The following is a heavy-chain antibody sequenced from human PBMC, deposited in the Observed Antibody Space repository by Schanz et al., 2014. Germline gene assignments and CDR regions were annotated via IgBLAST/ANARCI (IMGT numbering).Heavy chain of an antibody. CDR1: GFTFSNYW. J-gene: IGHJ4*02. Sequence: EVQLVESGGGLVQPGESLRVSCAASGFTFSNYWMSWVRQAPGKGLEWVANIRQEGSEKYYVDSVKGRFTVSRDNSKNTLYLQMNSLRAEDTAVYYCAKVGLYYYGSGFDYWGQGTLVTVSS. D-gene: IGHD3-10*01. CDR3: AKVGLYYYGSGFDY. V-gene: IGHV3-7*01. CDR2: IRQEGSEK.